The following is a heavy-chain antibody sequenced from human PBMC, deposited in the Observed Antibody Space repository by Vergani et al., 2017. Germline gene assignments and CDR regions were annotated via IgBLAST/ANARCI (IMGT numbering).Heavy chain of an antibody. D-gene: IGHD3-9*01. V-gene: IGHV4-34*02. CDR2: IDHHGNT. CDR1: GGSFTGYY. J-gene: IGHJ4*02. Sequence: QVQLVQWGAGLLKPSETLSLTCAVYGGSFTGYYWSWIRQSPRRGLEWIGEIDHHGNTNYNPSLKSRVTISLDMSKNQFSLEVTSVTAADTAIYFCARTESFILRYFHWALWGQGTLVTVSS. CDR3: ARTESFILRYFHWAL.